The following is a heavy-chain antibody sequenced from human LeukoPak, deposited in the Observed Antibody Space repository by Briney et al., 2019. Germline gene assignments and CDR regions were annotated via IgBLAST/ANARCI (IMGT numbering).Heavy chain of an antibody. CDR3: AKDPYYYDSSGYPTGFDY. D-gene: IGHD3-22*01. V-gene: IGHV3-30*18. J-gene: IGHJ4*02. CDR1: GFTFSSYG. Sequence: GRSLRLSCAASGFTFSSYGMHWVRQAPGRGLEWVAVISYDGSNKYYADSVKGRFTISRDNSKNTLYLQMNSLRAEDTAVYYCAKDPYYYDSSGYPTGFDYWGQGTLVTVSS. CDR2: ISYDGSNK.